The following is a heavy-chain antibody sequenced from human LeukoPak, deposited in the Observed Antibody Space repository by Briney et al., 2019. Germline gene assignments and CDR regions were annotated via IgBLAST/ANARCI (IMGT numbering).Heavy chain of an antibody. J-gene: IGHJ5*02. CDR2: IYTSGGT. CDR1: GGSISSYY. CDR3: ARDTYYYGSGSYYRLDP. V-gene: IGHV4-4*07. D-gene: IGHD3-10*01. Sequence: SETLSLTCTVSGGSISSYYWSWIRQPAGKGLEWIGRIYTSGGTIYNPSLKSRVTMSVDTSKNQFSLKLSSVTAADTAVYYCARDTYYYGSGSYYRLDPWGQGTLVTVSS.